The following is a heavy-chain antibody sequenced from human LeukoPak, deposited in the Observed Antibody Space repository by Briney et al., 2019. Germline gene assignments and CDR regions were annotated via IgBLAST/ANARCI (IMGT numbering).Heavy chain of an antibody. CDR2: MNPNSGNT. J-gene: IGHJ6*03. Sequence: ASVKVSCKASGYTFTSYDINWVRQATGQGLEWMGWMNPNSGNTGYAQKFQGRVTMTRNTSISTAYMELSSLRSEDTAVYYCAREGGGYEPYYYYYMDVWGKGTTDTVSS. V-gene: IGHV1-8*01. CDR3: AREGGGYEPYYYYYMDV. CDR1: GYTFTSYD. D-gene: IGHD2-15*01.